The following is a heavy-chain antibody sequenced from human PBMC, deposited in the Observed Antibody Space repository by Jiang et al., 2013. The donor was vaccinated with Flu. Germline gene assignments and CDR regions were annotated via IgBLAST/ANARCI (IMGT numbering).Heavy chain of an antibody. V-gene: IGHV3-30-3*01. Sequence: QLVESGGGVVEPGKSLRLSCAASGFTFSNFAMHWVRQAPGKGLEWVAVISRDGSNEYYADSVKGRFTVSRDNSKNTVYLQTNSLRTEDTALYYCATVTTPNDYWGQGTLVTVSS. CDR2: ISRDGSNE. CDR1: GFTFSNFA. D-gene: IGHD4-17*01. CDR3: ATVTTPNDY. J-gene: IGHJ4*02.